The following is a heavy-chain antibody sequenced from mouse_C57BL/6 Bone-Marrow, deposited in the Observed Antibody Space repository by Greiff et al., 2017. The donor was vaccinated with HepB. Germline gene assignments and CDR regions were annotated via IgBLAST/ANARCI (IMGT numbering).Heavy chain of an antibody. V-gene: IGHV5-6*01. CDR2: VSTGGGYT. CDR3: TRLAYYYDSEGFAY. CDR1: GFTFSTYG. Sequence: DVQLQESGGDLVKPGGSLKLSCAASGFTFSTYGMSWVRQTPDKRLEWVATVSTGGGYTYYPDSVKGRFTISRDNAKNTLYLQMSGLKSEATAMFYCTRLAYYYDSEGFAYCGQGTLVTVSA. J-gene: IGHJ3*01. D-gene: IGHD1-1*01.